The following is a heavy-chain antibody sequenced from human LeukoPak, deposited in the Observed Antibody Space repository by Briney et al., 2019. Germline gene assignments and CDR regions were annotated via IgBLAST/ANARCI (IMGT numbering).Heavy chain of an antibody. D-gene: IGHD1-26*01. CDR3: AKLGYSGSYN. J-gene: IGHJ4*02. CDR2: VSGSGGST. Sequence: GGSVRLSCAASGFTFSSYAMSWVRQAPGKGLEWVSSVSGSGGSTYYADSVRGRFTISRVNSKNTLYLQLNSLRADDTAVYYCAKLGYSGSYNWGQGTLVTVSS. V-gene: IGHV3-23*01. CDR1: GFTFSSYA.